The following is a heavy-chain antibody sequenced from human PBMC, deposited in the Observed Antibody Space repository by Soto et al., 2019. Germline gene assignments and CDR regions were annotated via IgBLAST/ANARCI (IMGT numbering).Heavy chain of an antibody. V-gene: IGHV3-21*06. Sequence: EVQLVESGGGLVQPGGSLRLSCAASGFTFSRYGMNWLRQAPGKGLEWVASISSSTSYEYYADSVKGRFSTSRDNAMNIVYLEMSALRTEDTAVSYCAREPSEGRVGNWFESWGQGTMVTVSS. CDR3: AREPSEGRVGNWFES. CDR1: GFTFSRYG. CDR2: ISSSTSYE. J-gene: IGHJ5*01. D-gene: IGHD2-2*01.